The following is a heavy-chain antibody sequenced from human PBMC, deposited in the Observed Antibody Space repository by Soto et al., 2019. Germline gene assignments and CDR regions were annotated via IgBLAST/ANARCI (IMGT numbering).Heavy chain of an antibody. V-gene: IGHV1-8*01. CDR2: MNPNIGNT. D-gene: IGHD6-19*01. J-gene: IGHJ5*02. Sequence: QVQLVQSGAEVKKPGASAKVSCKASGYTFTRYDINWVRQATGQGLEWMGWMNPNIGNTGYAQKFQGRVTMTRNTHIRTAYQELSSVKSEDTAVYYCARVGIAVAGPNWFDPWGQGTLVTVSS. CDR3: ARVGIAVAGPNWFDP. CDR1: GYTFTRYD.